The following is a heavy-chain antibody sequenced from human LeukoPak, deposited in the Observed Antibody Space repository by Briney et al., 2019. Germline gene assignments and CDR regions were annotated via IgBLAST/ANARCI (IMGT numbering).Heavy chain of an antibody. CDR2: IIPILGIA. CDR1: GGTFISYT. J-gene: IGHJ4*02. V-gene: IGHV1-69*02. D-gene: IGHD4-11*01. CDR3: ARGDRTVGFDY. Sequence: GSSVKVSCKASGGTFISYTISWVRQAPGQGLEWMGRIIPILGIANYAQKFQGRVTITADKSTSTAYMELSSLRSEDTAVYYCARGDRTVGFDYWGQGTLVTVSS.